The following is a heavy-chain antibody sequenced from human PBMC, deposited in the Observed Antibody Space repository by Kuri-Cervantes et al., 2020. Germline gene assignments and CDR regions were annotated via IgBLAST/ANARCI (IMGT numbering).Heavy chain of an antibody. CDR2: INPNSGGT. CDR1: AYTFTSYD. D-gene: IGHD3-3*01. J-gene: IGHJ4*02. Sequence: ASVKVSCKASAYTFTSYDINWVRQAPGQGLEWMGWINPNSGGTNYAQKFQGRVTMTRDTSISTAYMELSRLRSDDTAVYYCARRTPDWRIDYWGQGTLVTVSS. V-gene: IGHV1-2*02. CDR3: ARRTPDWRIDY.